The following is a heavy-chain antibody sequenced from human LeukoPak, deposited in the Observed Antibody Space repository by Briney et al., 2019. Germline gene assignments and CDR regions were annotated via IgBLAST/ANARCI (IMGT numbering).Heavy chain of an antibody. D-gene: IGHD3-9*01. CDR2: INHSGST. CDR1: GGSFSGYY. J-gene: IGHJ4*02. V-gene: IGHV4-34*01. CDR3: ARGQVLTGYYKRRPLGPIDY. Sequence: SETLSLTCAVYGGSFSGYYWSWIRQPPGKGLEWIGEINHSGSTYYNPSLKSRVTISVDTSKNQFSLKLSSVTAADTAVYYCARGQVLTGYYKRRPLGPIDYWGQGTLVTVSS.